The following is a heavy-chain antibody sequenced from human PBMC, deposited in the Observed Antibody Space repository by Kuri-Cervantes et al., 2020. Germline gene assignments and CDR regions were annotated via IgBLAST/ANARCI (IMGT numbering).Heavy chain of an antibody. CDR2: INHSGST. Sequence: SQTLSLTCAVYGGSFSGYYWSWIRQPPGKGLEWIGEINHSGSTNYNPSLKSRVTASVDTSKNQFSLKLSSVTAADTAVYYCARATDGVDYWGQGTLVTVSS. CDR3: ARATDGVDY. V-gene: IGHV4-34*01. J-gene: IGHJ4*02. CDR1: GGSFSGYY. D-gene: IGHD3-10*01.